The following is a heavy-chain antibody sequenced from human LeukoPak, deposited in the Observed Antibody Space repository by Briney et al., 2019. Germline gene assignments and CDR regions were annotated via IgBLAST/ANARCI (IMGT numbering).Heavy chain of an antibody. J-gene: IGHJ4*02. CDR3: AVMVRGVITFVGVGRFDY. Sequence: PGGSLRLSCAASGFTFSSYAMSWVRQAPGKGLEWVSAISGSGGSTYYADSVKGRFTISRDNSKNTLYLQRNSLGAEDTAVYYCAVMVRGVITFVGVGRFDYWGQGTLVTVSS. CDR1: GFTFSSYA. D-gene: IGHD3-10*01. V-gene: IGHV3-23*01. CDR2: ISGSGGST.